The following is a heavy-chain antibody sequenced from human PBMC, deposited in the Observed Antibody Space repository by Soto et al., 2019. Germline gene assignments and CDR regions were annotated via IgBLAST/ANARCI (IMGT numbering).Heavy chain of an antibody. Sequence: TLSLSFAVSGGSISSGWYSWSWIRQPPGKVLEWIVYIYHSGSTYYNPSLKSRVTISVDRSKNQFSLKLSSVTAEDTAVYYCARGGRDILTGYSPSYGMDVWRQGTTVTVS. CDR1: GGSISSGWYS. V-gene: IGHV4-30-2*01. J-gene: IGHJ6*02. CDR3: ARGGRDILTGYSPSYGMDV. D-gene: IGHD3-9*01. CDR2: IYHSGST.